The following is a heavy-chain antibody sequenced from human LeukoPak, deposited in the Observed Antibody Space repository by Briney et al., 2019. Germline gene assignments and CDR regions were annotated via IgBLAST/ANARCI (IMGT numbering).Heavy chain of an antibody. CDR2: TNPNSGNT. CDR3: ARLTDYYDSSGYYSDY. J-gene: IGHJ4*02. CDR1: GYTFTSYD. Sequence: GASVKVSCKASGYTFTSYDINWVRQATGQGLEWMGWTNPNSGNTGYAQKFQGRVTMTRDTSISTAYMELSSLRSEDTAVYYCARLTDYYDSSGYYSDYWGQGTLVTVSS. D-gene: IGHD3-22*01. V-gene: IGHV1-8*01.